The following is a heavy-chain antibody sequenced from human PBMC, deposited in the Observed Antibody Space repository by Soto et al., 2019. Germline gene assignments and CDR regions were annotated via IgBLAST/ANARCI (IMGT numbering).Heavy chain of an antibody. CDR2: ISYSGTT. J-gene: IGHJ4*02. V-gene: IGHV4-30-4*01. CDR3: ARVPDY. CDR1: GNSISSANNY. Sequence: TLSLTCTVSGNSISSANNYLSWIRQPPGEGLEWIGFISYSGTTSYSPSLKSRLAISLDTSKNQFSLSLTSVTAADTAVYYCARVPDYWGQGILVTVS. D-gene: IGHD2-2*01.